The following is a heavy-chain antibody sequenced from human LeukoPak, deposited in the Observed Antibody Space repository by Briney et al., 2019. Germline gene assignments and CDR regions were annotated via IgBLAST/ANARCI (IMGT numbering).Heavy chain of an antibody. Sequence: GGSLRLSCAISGFTFSGCELTWVRQAPEKGLEWISYISRSGNTIYYADSVKGRFTTSRDSAKNSLYLQMNSLRVEDTAVYYCARVATMVRVPLDALDIWGQGTMVSVSS. CDR3: ARVATMVRVPLDALDI. D-gene: IGHD3-10*01. J-gene: IGHJ3*02. CDR2: ISRSGNTI. V-gene: IGHV3-48*03. CDR1: GFTFSGCE.